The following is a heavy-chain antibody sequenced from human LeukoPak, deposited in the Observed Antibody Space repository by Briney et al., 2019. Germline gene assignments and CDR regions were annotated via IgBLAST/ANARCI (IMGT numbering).Heavy chain of an antibody. CDR3: ARGPYSSGWYPHGMDV. CDR1: RFTFSSYW. J-gene: IGHJ6*02. CDR2: INSDGSST. D-gene: IGHD6-19*01. V-gene: IGHV3-74*01. Sequence: GGSLRLSCAASRFTFSSYWMHWVRQAPGKGLVWVSRINSDGSSTSYADSVKGRFTISRDNAKNTLYLQMNSLRAEDTAVYYCARGPYSSGWYPHGMDVWGQGSTVTVSS.